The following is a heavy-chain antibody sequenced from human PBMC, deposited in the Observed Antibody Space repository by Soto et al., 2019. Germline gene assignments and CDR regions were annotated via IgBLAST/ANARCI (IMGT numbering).Heavy chain of an antibody. CDR2: IKQDGSEK. CDR3: AREGGDFGVVSSYYYYYMDV. V-gene: IGHV3-7*01. J-gene: IGHJ6*03. CDR1: GFTFSSYW. D-gene: IGHD3-3*01. Sequence: GGSLRLSCAASGFTFSSYWMSWVRQAPGKGLEWVANIKQDGSEKYYVDSVKGRFTISRDNAKNSLYLQMNSLRAEDTAVYYCAREGGDFGVVSSYYYYYMDVWGKGTTVTVSS.